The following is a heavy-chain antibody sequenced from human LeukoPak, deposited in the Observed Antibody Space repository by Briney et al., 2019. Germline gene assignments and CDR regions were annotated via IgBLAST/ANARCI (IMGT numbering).Heavy chain of an antibody. J-gene: IGHJ5*02. CDR3: ARDSSGWYDH. V-gene: IGHV3-53*01. CDR2: IYAGGTT. CDR1: GFTFSDSS. Sequence: GGSLRLSCAASGFTFSDSSMSWIRQAPGRGLEWVSVIYAGGTTYYADSVRGRFTISRDNSKNTLYLQMNSLRDEDTAVYYCARDSSGWYDHWGQGTLVTVSS. D-gene: IGHD6-19*01.